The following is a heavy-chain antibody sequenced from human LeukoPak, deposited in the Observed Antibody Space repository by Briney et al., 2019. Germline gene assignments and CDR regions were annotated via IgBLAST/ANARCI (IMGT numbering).Heavy chain of an antibody. CDR2: ISSNGNTI. D-gene: IGHD3-22*01. CDR3: ASDKYYDSSGYYYGPDY. J-gene: IGHJ4*02. Sequence: GGSLRLSCAASGFTFSDYEMNWVRQAPGKGLEWVSYISSNGNTIYEADSVKGRFTISRDNAKNSLYLQMNSLRAEDTAVYYCASDKYYDSSGYYYGPDYWGQGTLVTVSS. V-gene: IGHV3-48*03. CDR1: GFTFSDYE.